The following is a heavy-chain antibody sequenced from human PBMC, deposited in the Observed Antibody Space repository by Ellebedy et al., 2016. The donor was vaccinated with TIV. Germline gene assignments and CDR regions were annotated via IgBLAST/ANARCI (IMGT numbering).Heavy chain of an antibody. CDR2: IGGTGGTT. V-gene: IGHV3-23*01. CDR3: ARAASGIVVVNHWGY. D-gene: IGHD3-22*01. Sequence: PGGSLRLSCAASGISLRSYAMSWVRQAPGKGLEWVSTIGGTGGTTYYRESVKGRFTVSRDTSRNTLYLQMSSLRAEDTAVYYCARAASGIVVVNHWGYWGQGTLVTVSS. CDR1: GISLRSYA. J-gene: IGHJ4*02.